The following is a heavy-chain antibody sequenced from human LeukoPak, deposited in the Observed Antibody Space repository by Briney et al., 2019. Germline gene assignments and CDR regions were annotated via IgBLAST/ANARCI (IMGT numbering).Heavy chain of an antibody. CDR3: ARSEALRWPMDV. CDR1: GYTFTSYD. V-gene: IGHV1-18*01. Sequence: GASVKVSCKASGYTFTSYDINWVRQATGQGLEWMGWISAYNGNTNYAQKLQGRVTMTTDTSTSTAYMELRSLRSDDTAVYYCARSEALRWPMDVWGQGTTVTVSS. J-gene: IGHJ6*02. CDR2: ISAYNGNT. D-gene: IGHD4-23*01.